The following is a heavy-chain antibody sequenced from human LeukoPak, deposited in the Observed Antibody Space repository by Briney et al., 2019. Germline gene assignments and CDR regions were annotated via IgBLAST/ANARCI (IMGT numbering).Heavy chain of an antibody. CDR2: ITHSGWT. CDR3: ARGDHRDYTFYHYFGMDV. CDR1: GGSFTAYY. J-gene: IGHJ6*02. Sequence: SETLSLTCAVYGGSFTAYYWRWTWIRQPPGKGLEWIGEITHSGWTNYNPSLKTRVTISVDTSKNQFSLKLSSVTAADTAVYYCARGDHRDYTFYHYFGMDVWGQGTTVAVPS. D-gene: IGHD4-17*01. V-gene: IGHV4-34*01.